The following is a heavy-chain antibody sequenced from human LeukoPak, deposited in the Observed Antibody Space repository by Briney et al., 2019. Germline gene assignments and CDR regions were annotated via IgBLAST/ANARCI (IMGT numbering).Heavy chain of an antibody. CDR1: GGSISSSSYY. Sequence: KASETLSLTCTVSGGSISSSSYYWGWIRQPPGKGLEWIGSIYHSGSTNYNPSLKSRVTISVDKSKNQFSLKLSSVTAADTAVYYCARGMDWFDPWGQGTLVTVSS. CDR3: ARGMDWFDP. J-gene: IGHJ5*02. CDR2: IYHSGST. V-gene: IGHV4-39*07. D-gene: IGHD5-24*01.